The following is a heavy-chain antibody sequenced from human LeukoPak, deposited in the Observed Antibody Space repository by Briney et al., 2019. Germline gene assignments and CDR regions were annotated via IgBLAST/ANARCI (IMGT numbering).Heavy chain of an antibody. Sequence: SETLSLTCTVSGGSISSSSYYWGWIRQPPGKGLEWIGSNYYSGRNYYNPSLKSRVTVSVDTSKNQFSLKLSSVTAADTAVYYCARHDRCSSTSCSLYYFDSWGQGTLVTVSS. CDR2: NYYSGRN. J-gene: IGHJ4*02. CDR1: GGSISSSSYY. CDR3: ARHDRCSSTSCSLYYFDS. V-gene: IGHV4-39*01. D-gene: IGHD2-2*01.